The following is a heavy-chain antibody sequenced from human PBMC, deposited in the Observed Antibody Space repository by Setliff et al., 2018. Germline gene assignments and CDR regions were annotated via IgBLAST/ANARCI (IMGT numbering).Heavy chain of an antibody. CDR3: ARHFSSSWYFDY. Sequence: TLSLTCAVSGYSISSGYYWGWIRQPPGKGLELIGYIHHSGSTYYNPSLRSRVTISADTSKNQFSLTLTSVTATDTAVYYCARHFSSSWYFDYWGQGTQVTVS. V-gene: IGHV4-38-2*01. J-gene: IGHJ4*02. CDR2: IHHSGST. CDR1: GYSISSGYY. D-gene: IGHD6-13*01.